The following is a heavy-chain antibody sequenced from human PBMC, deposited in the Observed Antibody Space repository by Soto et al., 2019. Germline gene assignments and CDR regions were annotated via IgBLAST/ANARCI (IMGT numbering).Heavy chain of an antibody. Sequence: PGGSLRLSCAASGFTFSSYSMNWVRRAPGKGLGWVSSISSSSSYIYYADSVKGRFTISRDNAKNSLYLQMNSLRAEDTAVYYCARDWGYYGSGARAFDYWGQGTLVTVSS. CDR1: GFTFSSYS. CDR2: ISSSSSYI. J-gene: IGHJ4*02. D-gene: IGHD3-10*01. V-gene: IGHV3-21*01. CDR3: ARDWGYYGSGARAFDY.